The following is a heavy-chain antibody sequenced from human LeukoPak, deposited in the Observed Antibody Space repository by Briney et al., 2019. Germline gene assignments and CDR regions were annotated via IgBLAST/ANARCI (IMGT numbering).Heavy chain of an antibody. D-gene: IGHD4-23*01. CDR1: GFTFRSYS. V-gene: IGHV3-21*01. CDR2: ISSSSSYI. CDR3: ARDYGGNSVYYYYMDI. Sequence: GGSLRLSCAASGFTFRSYSMNWVRQAPGKGLEWVSSISSSSSYIYYADSVKGRFTISRDNAKNSLYLQMNSLRAEDTAVYYCARDYGGNSVYYYYMDIWGKGTTVTVSS. J-gene: IGHJ6*03.